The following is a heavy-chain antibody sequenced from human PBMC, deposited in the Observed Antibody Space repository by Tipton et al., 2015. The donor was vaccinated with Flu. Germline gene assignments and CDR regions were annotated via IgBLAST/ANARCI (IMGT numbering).Heavy chain of an antibody. CDR2: IKQDGSEI. CDR3: GRALGGAAAL. J-gene: IGHJ3*01. D-gene: IGHD6-13*01. V-gene: IGHV3-7*03. Sequence: GSLRLSCAASGFTFTSYWMHWVRQAPGKGLEWVANIKQDGSEIYYVDSVKGRFTISRDNAKNSLYLQMNSLRAEDTAVYYCGRALGGAAALWGQGTMVTVSS. CDR1: GFTFTSYW.